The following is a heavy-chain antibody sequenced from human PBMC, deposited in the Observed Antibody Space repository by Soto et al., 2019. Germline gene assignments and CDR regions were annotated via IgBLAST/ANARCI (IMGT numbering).Heavy chain of an antibody. CDR1: GGPISNSSYY. CDR3: ASLTTVTTSWTYYMDV. V-gene: IGHV4-39*01. CDR2: IYYSGST. Sequence: SETLSLTCTVSGGPISNSSYYWGWIRQPPGKGLEWIGSIYYSGSTYYNPSLKSRVTISVDTSKNQFSLKLSSVTAADTALYYCASLTTVTTSWTYYMDVWGKGTTVTVSS. J-gene: IGHJ6*03. D-gene: IGHD4-17*01.